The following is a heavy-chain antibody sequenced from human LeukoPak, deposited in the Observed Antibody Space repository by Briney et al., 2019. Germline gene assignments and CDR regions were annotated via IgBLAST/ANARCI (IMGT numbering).Heavy chain of an antibody. CDR1: GFSFSSYG. V-gene: IGHV3-30*02. CDR2: IRYDGSEK. D-gene: IGHD1-1*01. CDR3: ARVKGTPDYYYYYMDV. Sequence: GGSLRLSCAASGFSFSSYGMHWVRQAPGKGLEWVAFIRYDGSEKYYADSVKGRFTISRDNSKNTLYLQMNSLRAEDTAVYYCARVKGTPDYYYYYMDVWGKGTTVTVSS. J-gene: IGHJ6*03.